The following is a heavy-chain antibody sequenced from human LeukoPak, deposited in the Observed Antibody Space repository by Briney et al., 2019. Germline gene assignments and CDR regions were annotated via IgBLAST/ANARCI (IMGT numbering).Heavy chain of an antibody. D-gene: IGHD3-3*02. CDR3: ARDFFHSDISRPFDY. CDR1: GFTLSTNA. J-gene: IGHJ4*02. Sequence: PGGSLRLSCLTSGFTLSTNAMSWVRQAPGKGLEWVSSIWSDSADIHYADSVKGRFTISRDNAKNSLYLQMNSLRAEDSAVYYCARDFFHSDISRPFDYWGQGTLVTVSS. CDR2: IWSDSADI. V-gene: IGHV3-21*01.